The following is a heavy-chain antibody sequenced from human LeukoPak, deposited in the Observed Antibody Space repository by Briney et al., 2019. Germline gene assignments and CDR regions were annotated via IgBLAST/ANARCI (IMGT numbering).Heavy chain of an antibody. CDR3: ARCSYDFWSGRGVEYFDY. CDR2: IYHSGST. V-gene: IGHV4-38-2*02. D-gene: IGHD3-3*01. CDR1: GYSISSDYY. J-gene: IGHJ4*02. Sequence: ASETLSLTCTVSGYSISSDYYWGWIRQPPGKGLEWIGSIYHSGSTYYNPSLKSRVTISVDTSKNQFSLKLSSVTAADTAVYYCARCSYDFWSGRGVEYFDYWGQGTLVTVSS.